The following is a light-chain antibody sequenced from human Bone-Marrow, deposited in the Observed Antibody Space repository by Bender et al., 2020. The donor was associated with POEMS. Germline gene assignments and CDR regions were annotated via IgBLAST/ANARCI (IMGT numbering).Light chain of an antibody. Sequence: QSVLTQPPSVSEAPGQRVTISCTGSSSNIGAGYDVHWYQHLPGTAPKLLIYGNNNRPSGVPGRFSGSRSGTSASLAITGLQAEDEADYYCQSYDSSLSRYVFGTGTKVTVL. CDR3: QSYDSSLSRYV. J-gene: IGLJ1*01. V-gene: IGLV1-40*01. CDR2: GNN. CDR1: SSNIGAGYD.